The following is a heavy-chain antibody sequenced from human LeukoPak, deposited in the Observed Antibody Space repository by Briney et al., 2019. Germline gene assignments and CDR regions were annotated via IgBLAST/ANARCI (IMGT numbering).Heavy chain of an antibody. J-gene: IGHJ5*02. CDR2: IYHSGHS. D-gene: IGHD2-15*01. CDR3: ARQECSGGSCYSRAIWFDP. Sequence: PSETLSLTCTVSGDSISSGSSYWGWIRQPPGKGLEWMGSIYHSGHSYYNPSLKRRVTVSVDTSNNQFSLKLSSMTAADTAVYYCARQECSGGSCYSRAIWFDPWGQGTLVTVSS. V-gene: IGHV4-39*01. CDR1: GDSISSGSSY.